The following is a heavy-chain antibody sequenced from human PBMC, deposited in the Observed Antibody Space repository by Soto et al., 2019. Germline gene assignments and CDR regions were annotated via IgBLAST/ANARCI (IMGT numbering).Heavy chain of an antibody. V-gene: IGHV3-21*01. D-gene: IGHD2-2*01. CDR2: ISSSSSYI. CDR1: GFTFSSYS. J-gene: IGHJ4*02. CDR3: ARDSCSSPSCYDY. Sequence: EVQLVESGGGLVKPGGSLRLSCAASGFTFSSYSMNWVRQAPGKGLEWVSSISSSSSYIYYADSVKGRFTISRDNAKNSLYLQMNSLRAEDTAVYYCARDSCSSPSCYDYWGQGTLVTVSS.